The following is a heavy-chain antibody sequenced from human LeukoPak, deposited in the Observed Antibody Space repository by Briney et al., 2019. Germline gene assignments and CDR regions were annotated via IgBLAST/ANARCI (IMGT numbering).Heavy chain of an antibody. V-gene: IGHV4-38-2*02. J-gene: IGHJ4*02. CDR3: ARHESAGAQLWFGGAFDY. D-gene: IGHD5-18*01. CDR1: GYSISSGYY. Sequence: SETLSLTCTVPGYSISSGYYWGWIRQPPGKGLEWIGTIYHSGSTYYNPSLKSRVTISVDTSKNQFSLKLSSVTAADTAVYYCARHESAGAQLWFGGAFDYWGQGTLVTVSS. CDR2: IYHSGST.